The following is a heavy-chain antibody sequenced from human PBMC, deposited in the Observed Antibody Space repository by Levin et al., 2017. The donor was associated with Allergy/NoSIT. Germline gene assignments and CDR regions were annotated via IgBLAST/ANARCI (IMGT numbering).Heavy chain of an antibody. Sequence: PGESLKISCAASGFTFSSYSMNWVRQAPGKGLEWVSSISSSSSYIYYADSVKGRFTISRDNAKNSLYLQMNSLRAEDTAVYYCARDLTTVTTDRWYFDLWGRGTLVTVSS. CDR1: GFTFSSYS. CDR3: ARDLTTVTTDRWYFDL. V-gene: IGHV3-21*01. D-gene: IGHD4-17*01. J-gene: IGHJ2*01. CDR2: ISSSSSYI.